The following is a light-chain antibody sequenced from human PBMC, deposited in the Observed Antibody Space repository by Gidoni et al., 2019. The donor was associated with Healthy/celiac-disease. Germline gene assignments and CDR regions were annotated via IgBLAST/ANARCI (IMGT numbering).Light chain of an antibody. CDR1: SSDVGGYNY. J-gene: IGLJ1*01. CDR3: SSYTSSSTPYV. V-gene: IGLV2-14*01. CDR2: EVS. Sequence: QSALTQPASVSGSPGQSITISCTGTSSDVGGYNYVSWYQQHPGKAPNLMIDEVSNRPSGVSNRFSGSKAGNTASLTIAGLQAEDEADYYCSSYTSSSTPYVFGTGTKVTVL.